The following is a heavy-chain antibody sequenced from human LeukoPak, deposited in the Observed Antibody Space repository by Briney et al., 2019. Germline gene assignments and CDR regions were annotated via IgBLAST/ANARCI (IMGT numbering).Heavy chain of an antibody. V-gene: IGHV1-8*01. CDR2: MNPNSGNT. Sequence: GASVKVSCKASGYTFTSYDINWVRQATGQGLEWMGWMNPNSGNTGYAQKFQGRVTMTRNTSISTAYMELISLRSEDTAVYYCARWKYSSSWYDFAYYYYGMDVWGQGTTVTVSS. CDR1: GYTFTSYD. J-gene: IGHJ6*02. D-gene: IGHD6-13*01. CDR3: ARWKYSSSWYDFAYYYYGMDV.